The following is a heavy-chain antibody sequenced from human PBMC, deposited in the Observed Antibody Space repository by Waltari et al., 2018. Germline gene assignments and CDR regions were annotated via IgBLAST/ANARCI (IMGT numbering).Heavy chain of an antibody. J-gene: IGHJ6*02. Sequence: QVQLVESGGGVVQPGRSLRLSCEAPGFTFTSYAMNWVRQAPGKGLEWVALISYDGSSKYYADSVKGRFTISRDNSKNTLYLQMNSLRAEDTAVYYCARGAGWNYDYYYGMDVWGQGTTVTVSS. CDR1: GFTFTSYA. D-gene: IGHD1-1*01. V-gene: IGHV3-30*07. CDR3: ARGAGWNYDYYYGMDV. CDR2: ISYDGSSK.